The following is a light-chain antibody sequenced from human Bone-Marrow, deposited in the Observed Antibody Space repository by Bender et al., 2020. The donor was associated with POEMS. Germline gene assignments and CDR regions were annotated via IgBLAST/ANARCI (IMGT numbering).Light chain of an antibody. Sequence: QSVLTQPPSASGTPGQRITISCSGSSSNIGSNTVNWYQQLPGTAPKLLMRTNNQRPSGVSDRFSGSKSGTSGSLAISGLQAMDEADYYCQAWDSFTVIFGGGTRLTVL. V-gene: IGLV1-44*01. CDR2: TNN. J-gene: IGLJ2*01. CDR3: QAWDSFTVI. CDR1: SSNIGSNT.